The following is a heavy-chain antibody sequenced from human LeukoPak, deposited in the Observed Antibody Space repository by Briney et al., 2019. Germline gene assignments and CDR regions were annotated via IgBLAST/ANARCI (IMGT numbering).Heavy chain of an antibody. V-gene: IGHV4-34*01. J-gene: IGHJ5*02. Sequence: PSETLSLTCAVYGGSFSGYYWSWIRQPPGKGLEWIGSIYYSGKTYYNPSLKSRVTISIDTSKNQFSLKLSSVTAADTAVYYCARDRISVADPPNWFDPWGQGTLVTVSS. CDR2: IYYSGKT. CDR3: ARDRISVADPPNWFDP. D-gene: IGHD6-19*01. CDR1: GGSFSGYY.